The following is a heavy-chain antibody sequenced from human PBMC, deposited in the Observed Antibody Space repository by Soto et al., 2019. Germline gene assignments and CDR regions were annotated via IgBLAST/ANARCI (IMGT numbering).Heavy chain of an antibody. Sequence: QVQLQESGPGLVKPSETLSLTCTVSGASISGYCWNWIRQPPGEGLELIGYIYYSGNNNYNSFLKSRVTMSVDTSKNQFSLNLTSVTPADTDVYYCARMITATGTEYFDLWGRGALGTVSS. D-gene: IGHD6-13*01. CDR3: ARMITATGTEYFDL. J-gene: IGHJ2*01. CDR1: GASISGYC. CDR2: IYYSGNN. V-gene: IGHV4-59*13.